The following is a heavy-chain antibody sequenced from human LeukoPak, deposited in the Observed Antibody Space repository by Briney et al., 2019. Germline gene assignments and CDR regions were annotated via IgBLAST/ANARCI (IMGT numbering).Heavy chain of an antibody. Sequence: PSETLSLTCTVSGGSISSSSYYWGWIRQPPGKGLEWIGSIYYSGSTYYNPSLKSRVTISVDTSKNQFSLKLSSVTAADTAVYYCARGTFPRGYSYGYGDYWGQGTLVTVSS. CDR3: ARGTFPRGYSYGYGDY. CDR2: IYYSGST. V-gene: IGHV4-39*07. J-gene: IGHJ4*02. D-gene: IGHD5-18*01. CDR1: GGSISSSSYY.